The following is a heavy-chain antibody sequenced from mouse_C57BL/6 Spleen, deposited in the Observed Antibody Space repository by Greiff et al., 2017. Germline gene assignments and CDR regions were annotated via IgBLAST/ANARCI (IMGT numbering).Heavy chain of an antibody. D-gene: IGHD2-5*01. J-gene: IGHJ2*01. CDR3: ARSYYSNYFDY. Sequence: VQLQESGAELVKPGASVTISCKASGYTFTSYWMQWVKQRPGQGLEWIGEIDPSDSYTNYNQKFKGKDTLTVDTSSSTAYMQLSSLTSEDSAVYYCARSYYSNYFDYWGQGTTLTVSS. V-gene: IGHV1-50*01. CDR1: GYTFTSYW. CDR2: IDPSDSYT.